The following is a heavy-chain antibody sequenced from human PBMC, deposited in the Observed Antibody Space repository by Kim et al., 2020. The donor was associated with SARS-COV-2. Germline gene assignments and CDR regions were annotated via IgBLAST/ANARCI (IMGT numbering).Heavy chain of an antibody. J-gene: IGHJ3*02. Sequence: TYHTPSLTSRLTMSRDTSKNQFSLRLNSVTATDTAMYYCARTTVVTGGGFDIWGLGTMVSVSS. V-gene: IGHV4-30-2*04. D-gene: IGHD2-21*02. CDR2: T. CDR3: ARTTVVTGGGFDI.